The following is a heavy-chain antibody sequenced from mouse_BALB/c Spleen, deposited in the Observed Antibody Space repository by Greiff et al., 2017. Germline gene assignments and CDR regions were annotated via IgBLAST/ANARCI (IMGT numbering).Heavy chain of an antibody. CDR3: ARVDGNFAY. CDR1: GFTFSSYA. V-gene: IGHV5-9-4*01. J-gene: IGHJ3*01. CDR2: ISSGGSYT. D-gene: IGHD2-1*01. Sequence: EVQLVESGGGLVKPGGSLKLSCAASGFTFSSYAMSWVRQSPEKRLEWVAEISSGGSYTYYPDTVTGRFTISRDNAKNTLYLEMSSLRSEDTAMYYCARVDGNFAYWGQGTLVTVSA.